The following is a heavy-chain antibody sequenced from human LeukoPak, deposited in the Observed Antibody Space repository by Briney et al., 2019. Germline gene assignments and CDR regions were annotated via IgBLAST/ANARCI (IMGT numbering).Heavy chain of an antibody. CDR3: AKVTYYYDSSSYHYYGMDV. V-gene: IGHV3-23*01. J-gene: IGHJ6*02. CDR2: ISGSGGST. D-gene: IGHD3-22*01. CDR1: GFTFSSYA. Sequence: GGSLRLSCAASGFTFSSYAMSWVRQAPGKGLEWVSAISGSGGSTYYADSVKGRFTISRDNSKNTLYLQMNSLRAEDTAVYYCAKVTYYYDSSSYHYYGMDVWGQGTTVTVSS.